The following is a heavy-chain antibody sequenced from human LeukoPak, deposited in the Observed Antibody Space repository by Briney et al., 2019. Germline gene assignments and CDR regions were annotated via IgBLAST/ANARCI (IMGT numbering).Heavy chain of an antibody. CDR3: TTARVGY. CDR1: GFTFSEAL. D-gene: IGHD3-16*01. Sequence: GGSLRLSGVASGFTFSEALMSWVRQAPGKGLEWIGRIKTKTEGGTTDYTAPVKGRFTISREDSKNMLYLQMNSLKTEDAAVYYCTTARVGYWGQGTLVTVSS. V-gene: IGHV3-15*01. J-gene: IGHJ4*02. CDR2: IKTKTEGGTT.